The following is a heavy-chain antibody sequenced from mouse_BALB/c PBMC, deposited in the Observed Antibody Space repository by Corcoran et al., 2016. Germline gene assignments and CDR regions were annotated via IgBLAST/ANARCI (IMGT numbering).Heavy chain of an antibody. J-gene: IGHJ1*01. CDR3: ARWDWYLVV. Sequence: EVQLQQSGAELVKPGASVKLSCTASGFNIKDTYMHWVKQRPEQGLEWIGRIDPANGNTKYAPKFQGKATITDDTSANTADLQLSSLTSEDTSVDDCARWDWYLVVWGAGTTVTGSS. V-gene: IGHV14-3*02. CDR2: IDPANGNT. CDR1: GFNIKDTY.